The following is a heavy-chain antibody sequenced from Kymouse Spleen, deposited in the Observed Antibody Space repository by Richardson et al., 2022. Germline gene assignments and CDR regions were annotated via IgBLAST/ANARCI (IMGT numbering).Heavy chain of an antibody. CDR1: GFTFSSYW. CDR3: ARAYFDWLSDWYFDL. CDR2: INSDGSST. J-gene: IGHJ2*01. V-gene: IGHV3-74*01. Sequence: EVQLVESGGGLVQPGGSLRLSCAASGFTFSSYWMHWVRQAPGKGLVWVSRINSDGSSTSYADSVKGRFTISRDNAKNTLYLQMNSLRAEDTAVYYCARAYFDWLSDWYFDLWGRGTLVTVSS. D-gene: IGHD3-9*01.